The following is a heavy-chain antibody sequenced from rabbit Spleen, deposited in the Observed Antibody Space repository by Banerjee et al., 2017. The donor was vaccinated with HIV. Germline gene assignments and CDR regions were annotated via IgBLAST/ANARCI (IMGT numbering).Heavy chain of an antibody. CDR2: TNPSSVK. CDR3: ARGVDNVGDGLDL. D-gene: IGHD2-1*01. CDR1: GFDFSSNV. J-gene: IGHJ3*01. Sequence: QEQLEESGGDLVKPEGSLTLTCKASGFDFSSNVMCWVRQAPGKGLEWIACTNPSSVKCYATWAKGRFTISKTSSTTVTLQMTSLTVADTATYFCARGVDNVGDGLDLWGQGTLVTVS. V-gene: IGHV1S45*01.